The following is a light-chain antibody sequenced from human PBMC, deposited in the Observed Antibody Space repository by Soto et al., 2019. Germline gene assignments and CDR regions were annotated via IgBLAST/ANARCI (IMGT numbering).Light chain of an antibody. J-gene: IGLJ2*01. V-gene: IGLV2-14*01. CDR1: SSDVGGYNY. Sequence: QSALTQPASVSGSPGQSITISCTGTSSDVGGYNYVSWYQQHPGKAPKLMISEVSNRPSGVSNRFSGSKSGNTASLTISGLQAEDDAGYYCSSYTSGSTLLVFGGGTKLTVL. CDR3: SSYTSGSTLLV. CDR2: EVS.